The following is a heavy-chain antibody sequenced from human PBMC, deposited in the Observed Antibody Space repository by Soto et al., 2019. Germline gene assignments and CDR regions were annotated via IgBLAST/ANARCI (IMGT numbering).Heavy chain of an antibody. Sequence: QVQLVESGGGVVQPGRSLRLSCAASGFTFSSYGMHWVRQAPGTGLEWVAVISYDGSNKYYADSVKGRFTISRDNSKNSLDLQMNSLSAEDTAVYYCAKEGRRESGYDYYMDVWGKGTTVTVSS. CDR1: GFTFSSYG. V-gene: IGHV3-30*18. CDR2: ISYDGSNK. D-gene: IGHD3-10*01. CDR3: AKEGRRESGYDYYMDV. J-gene: IGHJ6*03.